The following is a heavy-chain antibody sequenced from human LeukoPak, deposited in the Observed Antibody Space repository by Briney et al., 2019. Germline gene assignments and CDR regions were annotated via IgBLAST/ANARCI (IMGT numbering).Heavy chain of an antibody. CDR3: ARDSIAARLPQKFDS. CDR1: GCTFSSYA. V-gene: IGHV1-18*01. CDR2: SSSYNGNT. J-gene: IGHJ4*02. Sequence: AAVKDSCKASGCTFSSYAISWLRQPPGQGLEWMGWSSSYNGNTNYAQMLQGRITMTTDTSTSTAYMELRSLRSDDTDVYYCARDSIAARLPQKFDSRGPGTLVSVSS. D-gene: IGHD6-6*01.